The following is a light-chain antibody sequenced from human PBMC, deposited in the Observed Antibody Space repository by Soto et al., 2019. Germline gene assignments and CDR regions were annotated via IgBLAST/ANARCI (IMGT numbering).Light chain of an antibody. J-gene: IGLJ1*01. CDR2: EVT. Sequence: QSALTQPPSASGSPGQSVAISCTGTSSDIGGYDYVSWYQQHPGKAPRLMIYEVTKRPSDIPARCSGSKSGNTASLTVSGLQAEDEADYYCSSYAGTNNYVIGNGTKLTVL. CDR1: SSDIGGYDY. V-gene: IGLV2-8*01. CDR3: SSYAGTNNYV.